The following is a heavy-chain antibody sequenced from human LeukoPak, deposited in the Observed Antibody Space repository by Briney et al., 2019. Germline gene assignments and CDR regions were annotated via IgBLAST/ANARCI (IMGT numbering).Heavy chain of an antibody. V-gene: IGHV4-59*08. J-gene: IGHJ4*02. D-gene: IGHD4-17*01. CDR3: ASPSLMSGEPSYFDF. Sequence: SETLSLTCTVSGGSINNYYWNWIRQPPGKGLEWIGYMYYSGSTNYNPSLKSRVTISVDTSKNQFSLILTSVTAADTAVYCASPSLMSGEPSYFDFWGQGTLVSVSA. CDR1: GGSINNYY. CDR2: MYYSGST.